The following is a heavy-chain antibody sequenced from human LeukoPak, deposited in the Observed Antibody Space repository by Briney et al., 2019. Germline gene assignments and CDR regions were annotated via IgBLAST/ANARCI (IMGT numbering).Heavy chain of an antibody. D-gene: IGHD2-2*01. CDR3: ARALPAASHTSFDY. Sequence: GGSLRLSCAASGFTVSSEYMSWVRQAPGKGLEWVSIIYSGGTTYYADSVKGRFTISGDISKNTVYLQMNNLRAEDTALFYCARALPAASHTSFDYWGQGALVTVSS. J-gene: IGHJ4*02. CDR2: IYSGGTT. V-gene: IGHV3-66*01. CDR1: GFTVSSEY.